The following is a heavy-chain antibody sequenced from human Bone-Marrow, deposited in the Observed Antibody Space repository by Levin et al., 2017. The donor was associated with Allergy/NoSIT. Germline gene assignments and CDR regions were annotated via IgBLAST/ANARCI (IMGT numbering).Heavy chain of an antibody. V-gene: IGHV3-30*18. CDR2: ISYDGSNK. CDR1: GFTFSSYG. J-gene: IGHJ6*02. D-gene: IGHD3-10*01. CDR3: AKDSAVEYYGSGSYPPFFYYYGMDV. Sequence: GESLKISCAASGFTFSSYGMHWVRQAPGKGLEWVAVISYDGSNKYYADSVKGRFTISRDNSKNTLYLQMNSLRAEDTAVYYCAKDSAVEYYGSGSYPPFFYYYGMDVWGQGTTVTVSS.